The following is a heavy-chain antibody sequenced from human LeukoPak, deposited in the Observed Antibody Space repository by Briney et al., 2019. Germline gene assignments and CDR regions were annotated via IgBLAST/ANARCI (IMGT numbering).Heavy chain of an antibody. CDR2: IYYSGSI. J-gene: IGHJ6*02. Sequence: PSETLSLTCTVSGGSISAYYWSWIRQPPGKGLEWIGYIYYSGSINYNPSLKSRVTISLDTSKNQFSLKLSSVTAADTAVYYCARHADYSFDVWGQGTTVTVSS. CDR1: GGSISAYY. CDR3: ARHADYSFDV. V-gene: IGHV4-59*08.